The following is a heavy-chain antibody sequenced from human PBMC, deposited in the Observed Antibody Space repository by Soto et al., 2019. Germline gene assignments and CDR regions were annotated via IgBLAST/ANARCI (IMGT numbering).Heavy chain of an antibody. J-gene: IGHJ6*02. V-gene: IGHV3-21*01. Sequence: PGGSLRLSCAASGFTFSIYSMNWVRQAPGKGLEWVSSISSSSSYIYYADSVKGRFTISRDNAKNSLYLQMNSLRAEDTAVYYCARDRGVRGVYYYYYGMDVWGQGTTVTV. D-gene: IGHD3-10*01. CDR1: GFTFSIYS. CDR3: ARDRGVRGVYYYYYGMDV. CDR2: ISSSSSYI.